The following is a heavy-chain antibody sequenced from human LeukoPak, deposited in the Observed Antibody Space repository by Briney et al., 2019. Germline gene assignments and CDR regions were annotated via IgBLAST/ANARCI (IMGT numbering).Heavy chain of an antibody. CDR2: ISSSSSYI. D-gene: IGHD2-2*01. CDR1: GFTFSSYS. V-gene: IGHV3-21*01. J-gene: IGHJ4*02. Sequence: GGSLRLSCAAPGFTFSSYSMNWVRQAPGKGLEWVSSISSSSSYIYYADSVKGRFTISRDNAKNSLYLQMNSLRAEDTAVYYCARDRVVVPAAVAGLGYWGQGTLVTVSS. CDR3: ARDRVVVPAAVAGLGY.